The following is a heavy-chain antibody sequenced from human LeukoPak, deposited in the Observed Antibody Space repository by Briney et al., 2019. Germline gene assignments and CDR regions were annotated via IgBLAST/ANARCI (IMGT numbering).Heavy chain of an antibody. V-gene: IGHV4-59*01. CDR1: GGSISSYY. Sequence: SETLSLTCTVSGGSISSYYWSWIRQPPGKGLEWIGNIYDSGSTNYNPSPKSQVTISVDTSKNQCSLKLSSVAAADTAVYYCARQSISGSSLSYFDYWGQGTLVNVSS. D-gene: IGHD3-22*01. J-gene: IGHJ4*02. CDR3: ARQSISGSSLSYFDY. CDR2: IYDSGST.